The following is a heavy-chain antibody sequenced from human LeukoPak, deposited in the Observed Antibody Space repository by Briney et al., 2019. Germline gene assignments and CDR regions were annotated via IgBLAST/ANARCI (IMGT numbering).Heavy chain of an antibody. CDR2: IYSDNT. D-gene: IGHD3-22*01. J-gene: IGHJ4*02. Sequence: GGSLRLSCTVSGFTVSSNSMSWVRQAPGKGLEWVSFIYSDNTHYSDSVKGRFTISRDNSKNTLYLQMNSLRAEDTAVYYCARMYYHDHSGYYWAPDYWGQGTLVTVSS. CDR1: GFTVSSNS. CDR3: ARMYYHDHSGYYWAPDY. V-gene: IGHV3-53*01.